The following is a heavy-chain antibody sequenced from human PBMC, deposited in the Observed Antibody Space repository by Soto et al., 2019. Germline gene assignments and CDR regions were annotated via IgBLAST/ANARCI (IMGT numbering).Heavy chain of an antibody. D-gene: IGHD2-2*01. J-gene: IGHJ4*02. CDR2: ISYDGNVA. Sequence: QVQLVESEGGVVQPGRSLRLSCTASGFTFSNYGMHWVRQAPGKGLEWVTVISYDGNVAYYADSVKGRFTSSRDNSKNTLYLQKKSLRTEETAVYYCAKAGPITSWYVDYGGQGTLVTVSS. CDR3: AKAGPITSWYVDY. CDR1: GFTFSNYG. V-gene: IGHV3-30*18.